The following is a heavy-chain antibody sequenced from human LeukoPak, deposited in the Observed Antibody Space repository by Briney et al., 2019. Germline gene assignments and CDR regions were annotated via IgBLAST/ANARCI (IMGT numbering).Heavy chain of an antibody. CDR1: GFTFSSYA. CDR3: ARNESYDILTGYSLEDYGMDV. V-gene: IGHV3-30-3*01. CDR2: ISYDGSNK. Sequence: GRSLRLSCVASGFTFSSYAMHWVRQAPGKGLEWVAVISYDGSNKYYADSVKGRFTISRDNSKNTLYLQMNSLRAEDTAVYYCARNESYDILTGYSLEDYGMDVWGQGTTVTVSS. J-gene: IGHJ6*02. D-gene: IGHD3-9*01.